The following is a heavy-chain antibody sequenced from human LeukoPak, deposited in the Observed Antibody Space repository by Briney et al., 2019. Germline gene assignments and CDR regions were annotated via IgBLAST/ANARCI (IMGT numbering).Heavy chain of an antibody. CDR1: GYTFTSYG. J-gene: IGHJ5*02. Sequence: ASVKVSCTASGYTFTSYGISWVRQAPGQGLKWMGWISAYNGNTNQAQKFQDRVTMTTDTSTSTAYMELRSLRSDDTAVYYCARDGTRAYNWFDPWGQGTLVTVSS. D-gene: IGHD1-26*01. V-gene: IGHV1-18*01. CDR3: ARDGTRAYNWFDP. CDR2: ISAYNGNT.